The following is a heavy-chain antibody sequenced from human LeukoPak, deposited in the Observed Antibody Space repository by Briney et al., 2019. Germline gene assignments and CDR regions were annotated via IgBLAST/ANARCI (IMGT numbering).Heavy chain of an antibody. J-gene: IGHJ5*02. Sequence: ASVKVSCKASGYTFTDYYMHWVRQAPGQGPEWMGWINPKSDGTSYAQKFQGRVTLTRDTSITTAYMELSRLGSDDTAVYYCARSVYVSGTYTVDPWGQGTLVTVS. V-gene: IGHV1-2*02. CDR2: INPKSDGT. D-gene: IGHD3-10*01. CDR3: ARSVYVSGTYTVDP. CDR1: GYTFTDYY.